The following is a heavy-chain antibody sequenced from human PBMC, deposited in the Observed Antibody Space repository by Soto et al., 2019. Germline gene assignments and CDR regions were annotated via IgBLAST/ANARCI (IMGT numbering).Heavy chain of an antibody. CDR2: ITTGGDST. V-gene: IGHV3-23*01. J-gene: IGHJ4*02. CDR3: TKCSGGPNKSGSYARN. D-gene: IGHD3-10*01. Sequence: EVQLLESGGGLGQPGGSLRLSCEASGFTFTSNDMTWVRQAPGKGLEWVASITTGGDSTYYADSVKSRFTISGANPEHEPTQQMNSLGAQSPATNHWTKCSGGPNKSGSYARNWGPGRQVTVST. CDR1: GFTFTSND.